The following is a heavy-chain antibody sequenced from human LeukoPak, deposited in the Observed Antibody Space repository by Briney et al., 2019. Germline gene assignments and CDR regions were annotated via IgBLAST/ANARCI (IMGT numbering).Heavy chain of an antibody. V-gene: IGHV3-30*04. J-gene: IGHJ4*02. CDR1: GFTFSSYA. CDR3: ARAVSGSSGYLDY. Sequence: GRSPRLSCAASGFTFSSYAMHWVRQAPGKGLEWVAVISYDGSNKYYAHSVKGRFTISRDNSKNTLYLQMNSLRAEDTAVYYCARAVSGSSGYLDYWGQGTLVTVSS. D-gene: IGHD3-22*01. CDR2: ISYDGSNK.